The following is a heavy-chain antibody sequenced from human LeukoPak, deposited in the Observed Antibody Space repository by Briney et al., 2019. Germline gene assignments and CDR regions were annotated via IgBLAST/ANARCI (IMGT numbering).Heavy chain of an antibody. V-gene: IGHV4-30-2*01. J-gene: IGHJ3*02. Sequence: SETLSLTCTVSGGSISSGGYYWSWIRQPPGKGLEWIGYIYHSGSTYYNPSLKSRVTISVDRSKNQFSLKLSSVTAADTAVYYCARDQQADYGDYDRLTNAFDIWGQGTMVTVSS. CDR1: GGSISSGGYY. D-gene: IGHD4-17*01. CDR3: ARDQQADYGDYDRLTNAFDI. CDR2: IYHSGST.